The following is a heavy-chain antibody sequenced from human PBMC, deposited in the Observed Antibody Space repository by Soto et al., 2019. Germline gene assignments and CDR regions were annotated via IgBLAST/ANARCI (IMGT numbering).Heavy chain of an antibody. D-gene: IGHD6-6*01. Sequence: SETLSLTCAVSGGSISSGGYSWSWIRQPPGKGLEWIGYIYHSGSTYYNPSLKSRVTISVDRSKNQFSLKLSSVTAADTAVYYCARAMKEYSSSYDDNWFDPWGQGTLVTV. CDR3: ARAMKEYSSSYDDNWFDP. V-gene: IGHV4-30-2*01. CDR1: GGSISSGGYS. CDR2: IYHSGST. J-gene: IGHJ5*02.